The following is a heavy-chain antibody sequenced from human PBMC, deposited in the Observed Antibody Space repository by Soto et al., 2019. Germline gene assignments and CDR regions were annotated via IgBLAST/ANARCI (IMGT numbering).Heavy chain of an antibody. D-gene: IGHD3-22*01. Sequence: QSPTLSLPCAISGDSVSSNSAAWNWIRQSPSRGLEWLGRTYYRSKWYNDYAVSVKSRITINPDTSKNQFSLQLNSVTPEDTAVYYCARDFAPTYYYDSSPFRGAFDIWGQGTMVTVSS. CDR1: GDSVSSNSAA. CDR2: TYYRSKWYN. CDR3: ARDFAPTYYYDSSPFRGAFDI. J-gene: IGHJ3*02. V-gene: IGHV6-1*01.